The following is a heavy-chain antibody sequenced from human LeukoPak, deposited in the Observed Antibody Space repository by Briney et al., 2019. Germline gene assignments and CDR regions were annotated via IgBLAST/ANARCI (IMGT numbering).Heavy chain of an antibody. D-gene: IGHD3-22*01. V-gene: IGHV1-18*01. CDR1: GYTFTSYG. Sequence: ASVKVSCKASGYTFTSYGISWVRQAPGQGLEWMGWISAYNGNTNYAQKLQGRVTMTTDTSTSTAYMELRSLRSDDTAVYYCARCPTYYYDSSGYPARYYYYGMDVWGQGTTVTVSS. CDR3: ARCPTYYYDSSGYPARYYYYGMDV. J-gene: IGHJ6*02. CDR2: ISAYNGNT.